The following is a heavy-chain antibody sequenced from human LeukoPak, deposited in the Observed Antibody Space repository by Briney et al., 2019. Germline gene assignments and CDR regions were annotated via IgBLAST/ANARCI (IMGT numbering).Heavy chain of an antibody. V-gene: IGHV3-7*03. CDR1: GFTFGSFW. CDR3: ARETSSDRLDK. D-gene: IGHD3-10*01. J-gene: IGHJ4*02. CDR2: IRQDSSEK. Sequence: GGSLRLSCAASGFTFGSFWMSWVRQAPGKGLEWVANIRQDSSEKFYVGSVKGRFIVSRDNMRNSLYLQMNSLRVEDTAVYYCARETSSDRLDKWGQGTPVTVSS.